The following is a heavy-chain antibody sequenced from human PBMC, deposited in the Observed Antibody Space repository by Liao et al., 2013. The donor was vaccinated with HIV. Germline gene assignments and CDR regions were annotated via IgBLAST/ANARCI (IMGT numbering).Heavy chain of an antibody. D-gene: IGHD3/OR15-3a*01. CDR3: ARDGRGHDVWTGYSYYFYMDV. J-gene: IGHJ6*03. Sequence: QVQLQESGPGLVKPSETLSLTCIVSGGSITDYYWSWIRQPAGKGLEWIGRIYSSGSTNYNSSLKSRVIMSVDTSKNLFSLNLTSVTAADTAVYYCARDGRGHDVWTGYSYYFYMDVWGKGPRSPSP. CDR2: IYSSGST. V-gene: IGHV4-4*07. CDR1: GGSITDYY.